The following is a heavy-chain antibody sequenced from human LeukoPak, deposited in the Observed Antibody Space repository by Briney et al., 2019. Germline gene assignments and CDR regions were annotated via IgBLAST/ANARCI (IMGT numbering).Heavy chain of an antibody. Sequence: GESLKISCKGSGYSFTSYWIGWVRQMPGKGLEWMGIIYPGDSDTRYSPSFQGQVTISADKSISTAYLQWSSLKASDTAMYYCARGVYSSSPKGYYYYMDVWGKGTTVTVSS. V-gene: IGHV5-51*01. CDR3: ARGVYSSSPKGYYYYMDV. D-gene: IGHD6-13*01. CDR1: GYSFTSYW. J-gene: IGHJ6*03. CDR2: IYPGDSDT.